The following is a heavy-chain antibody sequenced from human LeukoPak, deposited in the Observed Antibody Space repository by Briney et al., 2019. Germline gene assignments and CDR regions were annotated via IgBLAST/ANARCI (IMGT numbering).Heavy chain of an antibody. CDR1: GYTFTGND. D-gene: IGHD3-3*01. CDR2: INPNSGGT. V-gene: IGHV1-2*02. J-gene: IGHJ4*02. Sequence: GASVKVSCKACGYTFTGNDMHWVRQAPGQGLEWMGWINPNSGGTNYAQKFQGRVTMTRDTSISTAYMELSRLRSDDTAVYYCVKKKKGLRFLDSVSYYFDHWGQGTLVTVSS. CDR3: VKKKKGLRFLDSVSYYFDH.